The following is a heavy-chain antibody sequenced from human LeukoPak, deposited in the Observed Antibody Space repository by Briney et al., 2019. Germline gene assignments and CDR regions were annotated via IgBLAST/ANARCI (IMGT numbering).Heavy chain of an antibody. D-gene: IGHD3-10*01. J-gene: IGHJ5*02. V-gene: IGHV4-39*01. CDR2: VHFNGQT. CDR1: GGSVISEHYC. Sequence: PSETLSLTCTVSGGSVISEHYCWGWVRQPPGKRLEWFASVHFNGQTYSNPSLSGRVTMSIDTSKNQFSLNLRSLTAADTAVYYCAKLPTGFPNWFDPWGQGTLVTVSS. CDR3: AKLPTGFPNWFDP.